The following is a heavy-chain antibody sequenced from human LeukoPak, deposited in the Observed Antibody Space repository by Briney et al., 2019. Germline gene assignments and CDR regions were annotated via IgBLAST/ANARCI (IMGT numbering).Heavy chain of an antibody. V-gene: IGHV3-30*02. J-gene: IGHJ4*02. CDR3: AKGHYYDSSGYLIDY. CDR2: IRYDGSNK. D-gene: IGHD3-22*01. Sequence: GGSLRLSCAASGFTLSSYGMHWVRQAPGKGLEWVAFIRYDGSNKYYADSVKGRFTISRDNSKNTPYLQMNSLRAEDTAVYYCAKGHYYDSSGYLIDYWGQGTLVTVSS. CDR1: GFTLSSYG.